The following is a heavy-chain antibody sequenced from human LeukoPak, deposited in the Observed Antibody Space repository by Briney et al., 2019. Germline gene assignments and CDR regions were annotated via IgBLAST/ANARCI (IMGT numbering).Heavy chain of an antibody. J-gene: IGHJ4*02. D-gene: IGHD6-6*01. Sequence: PSETLSLTCTVSGDSISSYYWSWIRQPPGRGLEWIGYIYYSGSTNYNPSLKSRVTISVDTPKNQFSLKLSSVTAAYTAVYYCARTLYSSSHLDYWGQGTLVTVSS. CDR3: ARTLYSSSHLDY. CDR2: IYYSGST. V-gene: IGHV4-59*08. CDR1: GDSISSYY.